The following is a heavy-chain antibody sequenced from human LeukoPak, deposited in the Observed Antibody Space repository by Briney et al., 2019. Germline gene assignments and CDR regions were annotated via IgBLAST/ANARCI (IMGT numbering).Heavy chain of an antibody. V-gene: IGHV1-3*01. CDR3: ARVPPYYDILTGYFHFDY. D-gene: IGHD3-9*01. CDR1: GYTFTSYA. J-gene: IGHJ4*02. CDR2: INAGNGNT. Sequence: GASVKVSCKASGYTFTSYAMHWVRQAPGQRLEWMGWINAGNGNTKYSQKFQGRVTITRDTSASTAYMELSSLRSEDTAVYYCARVPPYYDILTGYFHFDYWGQGTLVTVSS.